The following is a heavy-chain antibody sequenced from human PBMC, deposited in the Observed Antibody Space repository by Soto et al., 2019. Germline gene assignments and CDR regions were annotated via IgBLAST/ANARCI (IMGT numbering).Heavy chain of an antibody. V-gene: IGHV3-23*01. CDR3: AXASSGVRQLGGSSHFDY. CDR2: ISGSGGST. J-gene: IGHJ4*02. Sequence: PGGSLRLSCAASGFTFSIYAMSWVRQAPGKGLEWVSAISGSGGSTYYADSVKGRFTISRDNSKNTLYLQMNSLRAEDTAVYYCAXASSGVRQLGGSSHFDYWGQGTLVTVSS. CDR1: GFTFSIYA. D-gene: IGHD2-15*01.